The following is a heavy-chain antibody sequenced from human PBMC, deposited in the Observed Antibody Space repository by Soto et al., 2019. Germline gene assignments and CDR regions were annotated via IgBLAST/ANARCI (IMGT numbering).Heavy chain of an antibody. J-gene: IGHJ4*02. CDR1: GFTFSSYG. V-gene: IGHV3-30*18. Sequence: GGSLRLSCAASGFTFSSYGMHWVRQAPGKGLEWVAVISYDGSNKYYADSVKGRFTISRDNSKNTLYLQMNSLRAEDTAVYYCAKDNLRYYDILTGYQPVDYWGQGTLVTVSS. CDR3: AKDNLRYYDILTGYQPVDY. CDR2: ISYDGSNK. D-gene: IGHD3-9*01.